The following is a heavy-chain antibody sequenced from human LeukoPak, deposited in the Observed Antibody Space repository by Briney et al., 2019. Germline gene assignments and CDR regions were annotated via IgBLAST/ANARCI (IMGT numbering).Heavy chain of an antibody. CDR3: AKDMQSLIVGATGAAFDI. J-gene: IGHJ3*02. CDR2: IKQDGSER. V-gene: IGHV3-7*03. Sequence: GGSLRLSCVASGFTFSSRDWMTWVRQAPGKGLEWVANIKQDGSERYYVDSVKGRFTISRDNAKNSLYLQMNSLRAEDTALYYCAKDMQSLIVGATGAAFDIWGQGTMVTVSS. D-gene: IGHD1-26*01. CDR1: GFTFSSRDW.